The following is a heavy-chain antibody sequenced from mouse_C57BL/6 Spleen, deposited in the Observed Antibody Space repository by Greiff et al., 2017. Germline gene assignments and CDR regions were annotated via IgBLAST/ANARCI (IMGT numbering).Heavy chain of an antibody. J-gene: IGHJ4*01. V-gene: IGHV1-64*01. Sequence: VQLQQPGAELVKPGASVKLSCKASGYTFTSYWMHWVKQRPGQGLEWIGMIHPNSGSTNYNEKFKSKATLTVDKSSSTAYMQLSSLTSEDSAVYYCASKTWGDYAMDYWGQGTSVTVSS. CDR1: GYTFTSYW. CDR3: ASKTWGDYAMDY. CDR2: IHPNSGST.